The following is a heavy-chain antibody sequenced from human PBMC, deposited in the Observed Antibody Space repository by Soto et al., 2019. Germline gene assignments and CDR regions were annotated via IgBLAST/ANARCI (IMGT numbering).Heavy chain of an antibody. CDR2: INGDGTIT. D-gene: IGHD5-18*01. V-gene: IGHV3-74*01. CDR3: AREGAAIDY. CDR1: GFTFSRYW. Sequence: EVQLVESGGGLVQPEGSLRLSCVASGFTFSRYWMHWVRQVPGKGLVWVSRINGDGTITTYADSVKGRFTISRDNAKNTFYLQINSLRVEDTAVNYCAREGAAIDYWGQGTLVTVSS. J-gene: IGHJ4*02.